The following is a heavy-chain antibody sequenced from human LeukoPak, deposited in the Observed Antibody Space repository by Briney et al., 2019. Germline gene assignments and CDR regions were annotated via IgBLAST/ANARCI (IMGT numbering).Heavy chain of an antibody. J-gene: IGHJ4*02. V-gene: IGHV3-23*01. D-gene: IGHD3-9*01. CDR2: ISGGSGNT. CDR3: AKFYDILPGYFDY. Sequence: GGSLRLSCVASGFTFSSYAMSWVRQSPGKGLEWVSGISGGSGNTEYADSVKGRFTISRDNSKSTLYLQMNSLRAEDTAVYYCAKFYDILPGYFDYWGQGTLVTVSS. CDR1: GFTFSSYA.